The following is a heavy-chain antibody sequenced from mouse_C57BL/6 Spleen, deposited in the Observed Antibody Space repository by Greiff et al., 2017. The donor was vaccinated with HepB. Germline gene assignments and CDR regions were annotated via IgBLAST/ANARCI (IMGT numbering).Heavy chain of an antibody. J-gene: IGHJ4*01. CDR2: ISSGRSTI. V-gene: IGHV5-17*01. CDR1: GFTFSDYG. CDR3: ERGGSSGYVEYYAMDY. Sequence: EVQGVESGGGLVKPGGSLKLSCAASGFTFSDYGMHWVRQAPEKGLEWVAYISSGRSTIYYADTVKGRFTISRDNAKNTLFLQMTSLRSEDTAMYYCERGGSSGYVEYYAMDYWGQGTSATVSS. D-gene: IGHD3-2*02.